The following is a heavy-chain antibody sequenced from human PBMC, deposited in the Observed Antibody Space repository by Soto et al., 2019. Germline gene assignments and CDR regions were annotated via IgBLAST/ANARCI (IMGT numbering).Heavy chain of an antibody. CDR2: ISYDGSNK. J-gene: IGHJ4*02. Sequence: GSLRLSCAASGFTLSSYGMHWVRQAPGKGLEWVAVISYDGSNKYYADSVKGRFTISRDNSKNTLYLQMNSLRAEDTALYYCAKDRSFYYYDRSGYPNYWGQGTLVTVSS. CDR1: GFTLSSYG. V-gene: IGHV3-30*18. CDR3: AKDRSFYYYDRSGYPNY. D-gene: IGHD3-22*01.